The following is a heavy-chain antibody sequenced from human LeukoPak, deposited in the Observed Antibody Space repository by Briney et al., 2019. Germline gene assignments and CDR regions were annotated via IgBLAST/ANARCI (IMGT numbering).Heavy chain of an antibody. D-gene: IGHD4-11*01. J-gene: IGHJ4*02. CDR1: GYTFTSYY. CDR2: INPNSGGT. V-gene: IGHV1-2*06. CDR3: ARLRGLNYEGDY. Sequence: ASVKVSCKASGYTFTSYYMHWVRQAPGQGLEWMGRINPNSGGTNYVQKFQGRVTMTRDTSISTAYMELSRLRSDDTAVYYCARLRGLNYEGDYWGRGTLVTVSS.